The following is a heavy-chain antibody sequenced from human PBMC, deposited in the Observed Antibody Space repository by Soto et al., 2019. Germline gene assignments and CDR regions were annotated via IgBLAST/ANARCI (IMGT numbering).Heavy chain of an antibody. CDR2: IYPGDSDS. J-gene: IGHJ4*02. Sequence: GESLKISCKGSGYSFTNYWIAWVRQMPGKGLEWMGIIYPGDSDSRYSPSFQGQVTISADKSIDTAYLQWSSLKASDTAMYYCARRISSVWQVDSWGQGTQVTVSS. V-gene: IGHV5-51*01. CDR3: ARRISSVWQVDS. CDR1: GYSFTNYW. D-gene: IGHD6-19*01.